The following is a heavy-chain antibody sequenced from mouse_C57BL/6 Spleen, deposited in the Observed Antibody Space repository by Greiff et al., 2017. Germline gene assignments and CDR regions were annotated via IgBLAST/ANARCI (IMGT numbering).Heavy chain of an antibody. D-gene: IGHD4-1*01. CDR3: ARGNWDVWFAY. V-gene: IGHV3-6*01. CDR2: ISYDGSN. Sequence: EVQLQESGPGLVKPSQSLSLTCSVTGYSITSGYYWNWIRQFPGNKLEWMGYISYDGSNNYNPSLKNRISITRDTSKNQFFLKLNSVTTEDTATYYCARGNWDVWFAYWGQGTLVTVSA. J-gene: IGHJ3*01. CDR1: GYSITSGYY.